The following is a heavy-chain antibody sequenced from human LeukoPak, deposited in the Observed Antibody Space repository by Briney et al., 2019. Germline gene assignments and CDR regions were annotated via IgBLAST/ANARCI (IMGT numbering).Heavy chain of an antibody. CDR3: ARGEGQQWLVLFRY. CDR1: GGSISSYY. D-gene: IGHD6-19*01. CDR2: IYYSGST. J-gene: IGHJ4*02. V-gene: IGHV4-59*01. Sequence: SETLSLTCTVSGGSISSYYWSWIRQPPGKGLEWIGYIYYSGSTNYNPSPKSRVTISVDTSKNQFSLKLSSVTAADTAVYYCARGEGQQWLVLFRYWGQGTLVTVSS.